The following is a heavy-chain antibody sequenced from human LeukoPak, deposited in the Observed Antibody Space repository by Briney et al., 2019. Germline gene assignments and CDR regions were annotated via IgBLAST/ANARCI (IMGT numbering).Heavy chain of an antibody. CDR3: ARARVVPAAPFDY. V-gene: IGHV4-59*01. CDR1: GDSISSYY. CDR2: IYYSGSN. Sequence: AETLSLACTVSGDSISSYYGSWLRQPPGKGVEGVGYIYYSGSNNYNPSLKSRVTISVDTSKNQFSLKLSSVTAADTAVYYCARARVVPAAPFDYWGQGTLVTVSS. D-gene: IGHD2-2*01. J-gene: IGHJ4*02.